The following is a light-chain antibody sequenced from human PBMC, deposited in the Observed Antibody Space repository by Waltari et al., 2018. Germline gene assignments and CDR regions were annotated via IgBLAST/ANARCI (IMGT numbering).Light chain of an antibody. CDR2: GAS. CDR3: QQYGTSPIT. CDR1: QSISNW. V-gene: IGKV1-12*01. J-gene: IGKJ5*01. Sequence: DIQMTQSPSSVSAFVGDRVTITCRASQSISNWLAWYQQKPGKAPKLLIYGASDLHSGVPSRFSGSGAGTDFTLTITRLEPEDFAVFYCQQYGTSPITFGQGTRLEIK.